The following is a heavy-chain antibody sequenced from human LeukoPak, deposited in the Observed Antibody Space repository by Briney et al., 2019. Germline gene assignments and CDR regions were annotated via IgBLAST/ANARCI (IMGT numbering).Heavy chain of an antibody. CDR3: VRDMGWGPRGDNVDY. V-gene: IGHV3-33*01. CDR2: IWYDGSNK. J-gene: IGHJ4*02. CDR1: GFTFSSYG. Sequence: GGSLRLSCAASGFTFSSYGMHWVRQAPGKGLEWVAVIWYDGSNKYYADSVKGRFTISRDNSKNTLYLQMNSLRAEDTAVYYCVRDMGWGPRGDNVDYWGQGTLVTVSS. D-gene: IGHD7-27*01.